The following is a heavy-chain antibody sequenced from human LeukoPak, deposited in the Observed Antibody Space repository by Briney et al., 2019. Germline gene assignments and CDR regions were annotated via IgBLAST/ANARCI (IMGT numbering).Heavy chain of an antibody. J-gene: IGHJ4*02. CDR3: ARALRRTTLDY. V-gene: IGHV4-34*01. D-gene: IGHD1-1*01. CDR2: INHSGST. CDR1: GGSFSGYY. Sequence: PSETLSLTCAVYGGSFSGYYWSWIRQPPGKGLEWIGEINHSGSTNYNPSLKSRVTISVDTSKNQFSLKLSSVTAAGTAVYYCARALRRTTLDYWGQGTLVTVSS.